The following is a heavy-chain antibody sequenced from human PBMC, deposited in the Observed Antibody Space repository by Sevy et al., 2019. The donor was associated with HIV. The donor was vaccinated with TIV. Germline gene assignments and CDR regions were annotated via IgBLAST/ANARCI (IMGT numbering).Heavy chain of an antibody. Sequence: GGSLRLSCKASGFTFSSFWMQWVRQAPGKGLEWVANIRQDGNEIYYGDSVKGRFTISRDNAKNALYLQIDGLRAEDTGLYYCARRYFDLWGQGTLVTVSS. V-gene: IGHV3-7*01. CDR3: ARRYFDL. CDR2: IRQDGNEI. CDR1: GFTFSSFW. J-gene: IGHJ4*02.